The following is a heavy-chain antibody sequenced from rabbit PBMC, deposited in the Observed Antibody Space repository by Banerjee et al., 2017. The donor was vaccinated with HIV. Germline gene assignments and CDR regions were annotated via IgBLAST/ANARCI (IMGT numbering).Heavy chain of an antibody. CDR2: IYAGSSGSS. J-gene: IGHJ4*01. Sequence: QSLEESGGDLVKPGASLTLTCTASGFSFSSRYYMCWVRQAPGKGLEWIACIYAGSSGSSYYASWAKGRFTISKTSSTTVTLQMTSLTAADTATYFCARGPFYTDIFAGAPYARCYFNLWGQGTLVTVS. CDR1: GFSFSSRYY. V-gene: IGHV1S40*01. D-gene: IGHD6-1*01. CDR3: ARGPFYTDIFAGAPYARCYFNL.